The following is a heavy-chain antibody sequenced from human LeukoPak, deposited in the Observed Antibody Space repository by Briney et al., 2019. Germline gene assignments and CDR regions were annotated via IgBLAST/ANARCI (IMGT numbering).Heavy chain of an antibody. CDR1: GFPFSSYG. V-gene: IGHV3-30*18. CDR3: AKRGDMDV. D-gene: IGHD3-10*01. J-gene: IGHJ6*02. CDR2: ISYDGSNK. Sequence: AGRSLSLSCAASGFPFSSYGMHWVRQAPGKGLEWVAVISYDGSNKYYADSVKGRFTISRDNSKNTLYLQMNSLRAEDTAVYYCAKRGDMDVWGQGTTVTVSS.